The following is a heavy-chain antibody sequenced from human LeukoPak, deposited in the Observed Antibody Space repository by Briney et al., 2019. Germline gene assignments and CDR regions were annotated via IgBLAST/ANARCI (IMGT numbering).Heavy chain of an antibody. D-gene: IGHD6-13*01. J-gene: IGHJ4*02. CDR1: GFTFSRKT. CDR3: ARDSSWYDY. V-gene: IGHV3-48*02. CDR2: ISSDGGTI. Sequence: GGSLRLSCAASGFTFSRKTMNWVRQAPGKGLEWVSYISSDGGTIYYADSVRGRFTISRDNAKNSLYLQMNSLRDEDTAVYYCARDSSWYDYWGQGTLVTVSS.